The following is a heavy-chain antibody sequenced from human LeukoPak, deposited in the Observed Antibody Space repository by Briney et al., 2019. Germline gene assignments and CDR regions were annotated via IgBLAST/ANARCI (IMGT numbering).Heavy chain of an antibody. D-gene: IGHD2-2*02. V-gene: IGHV3-53*01. CDR1: GFTVSSNY. J-gene: IGHJ4*02. Sequence: PGGSLILSCAASGFTVSSNYMSWVRQAPGKGLEWVSVIYIGGSTYYADSVKGRFTISRDISKNTLYLQMNSLRAEDTAMYYCARLGFVVPAVIFDYWGQGTLVIVSS. CDR3: ARLGFVVPAVIFDY. CDR2: IYIGGST.